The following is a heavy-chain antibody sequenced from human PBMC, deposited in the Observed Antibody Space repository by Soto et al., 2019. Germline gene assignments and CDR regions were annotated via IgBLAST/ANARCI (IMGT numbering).Heavy chain of an antibody. CDR2: MSSDGRNE. CDR1: GFTFSKYG. Sequence: LRLSCEGSGFTFSKYGMHWVRQAPGKGLEWVAVMSSDGRNEYYADSVKGRFTISRDNSNSTLYLQMSSLRPEDTAVYYCAKVGHIAVVTAWFDYWGQGTLVTVSS. CDR3: AKVGHIAVVTAWFDY. D-gene: IGHD2-21*02. J-gene: IGHJ4*02. V-gene: IGHV3-30*18.